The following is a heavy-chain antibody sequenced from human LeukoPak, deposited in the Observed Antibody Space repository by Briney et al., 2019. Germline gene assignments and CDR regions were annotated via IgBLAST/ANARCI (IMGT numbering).Heavy chain of an antibody. CDR2: ISSSGTVI. CDR1: EFTFSDYQ. V-gene: IGHV3-11*04. Sequence: GGSLRLSCAASEFTFSDYQMNWIRQAPGKGLEWVSYISSSGTVIYYADSVRGRFTISRDNAKNSLYLQMNSLRAEDAAVYYCARDLWWELRGYFDYWGQGTLVTVSS. J-gene: IGHJ4*02. CDR3: ARDLWWELRGYFDY. D-gene: IGHD1-26*01.